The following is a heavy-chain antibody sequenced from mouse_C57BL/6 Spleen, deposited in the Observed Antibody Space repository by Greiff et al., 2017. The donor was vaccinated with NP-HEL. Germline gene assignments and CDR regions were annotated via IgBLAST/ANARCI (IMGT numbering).Heavy chain of an antibody. Sequence: VHVKPSGAELVKPGASVKLSCTASGFNIKDYYMHWVKQRTEQGLEWIGRLDPEDGETKSAPKFQGKANITADTASNTAYLQLSSLTSEDTAVYYCASWVDFDYWGQGTTLTVSS. J-gene: IGHJ2*01. V-gene: IGHV14-2*01. CDR3: ASWVDFDY. CDR2: LDPEDGET. D-gene: IGHD4-1*01. CDR1: GFNIKDYY.